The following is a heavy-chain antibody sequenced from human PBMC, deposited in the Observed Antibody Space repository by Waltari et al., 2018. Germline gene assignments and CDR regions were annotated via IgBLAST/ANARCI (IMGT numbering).Heavy chain of an antibody. Sequence: QVQLVESGGGVVQPGRSLRLSCAASGFTFSSYAMHWVRQAPGKGLGGVAVISYDGSNKYYADSVKGRFTISRDNSKNTLYLQMNSLRAEDTAVYYCARDRRGSASVGWFDPWGQGTLVTVSS. CDR1: GFTFSSYA. J-gene: IGHJ5*02. V-gene: IGHV3-30-3*01. D-gene: IGHD1-26*01. CDR2: ISYDGSNK. CDR3: ARDRRGSASVGWFDP.